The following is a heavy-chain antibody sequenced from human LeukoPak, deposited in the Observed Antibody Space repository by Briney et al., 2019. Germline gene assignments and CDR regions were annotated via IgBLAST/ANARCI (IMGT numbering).Heavy chain of an antibody. Sequence: SETLSLTCAVYGGSLSAYYWSWIRQPPGKGLEWIGEINHSGSTNYNPSLKSRVTISVDTSENQFSLKLSSVTTADTAVYYCARRSSGREIAAAGRVRGWFDPWGQGTLVTVSS. CDR3: ARRSSGREIAAAGRVRGWFDP. CDR2: INHSGST. D-gene: IGHD6-13*01. J-gene: IGHJ5*02. CDR1: GGSLSAYY. V-gene: IGHV4-34*01.